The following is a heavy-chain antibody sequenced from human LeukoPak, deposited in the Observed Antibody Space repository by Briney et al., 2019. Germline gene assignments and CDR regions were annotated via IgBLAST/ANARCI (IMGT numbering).Heavy chain of an antibody. CDR3: ARGVYVWGSYRHDAFDI. Sequence: PSETLSLTCAVYGGSFSGYYWSWIRQPPGKGLEWIGEINHSGSTNYNPSLKSRVTISVDTSKNHFSLNLSSVTAADTAVYYCARGVYVWGSYRHDAFDIWGQGTMVTVSS. CDR2: INHSGST. D-gene: IGHD3-16*02. CDR1: GGSFSGYY. V-gene: IGHV4-34*01. J-gene: IGHJ3*02.